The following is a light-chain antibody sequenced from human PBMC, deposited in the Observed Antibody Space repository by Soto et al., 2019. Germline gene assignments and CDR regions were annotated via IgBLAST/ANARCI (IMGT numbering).Light chain of an antibody. Sequence: EIVLTQSPGTLSLSPGERATLSCRARQNFANSYLAWYQQKPGQAPRLLIYAASSRATGIPDRFSGSGSGTDFTLTISRLEPEDFAVYYCQQYASSPYTVGQGTKVDIK. J-gene: IGKJ2*01. CDR1: QNFANSY. CDR3: QQYASSPYT. V-gene: IGKV3-20*01. CDR2: AAS.